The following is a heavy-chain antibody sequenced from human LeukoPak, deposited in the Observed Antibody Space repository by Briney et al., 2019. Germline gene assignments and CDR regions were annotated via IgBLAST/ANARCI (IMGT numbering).Heavy chain of an antibody. CDR3: ARADEGFTMVPY. CDR2: IYYSGST. D-gene: IGHD3-10*01. CDR1: GGSISSGGYY. J-gene: IGHJ4*02. Sequence: SETLSLTCTVPGGSISSGGYYWSWIRQHPGKGLEWIGYIYYSGSTYYNPSLKSRVTISVDTSKNQFSLKLSSVTAADTAVYYCARADEGFTMVPYWGQGTLVTVSS. V-gene: IGHV4-31*03.